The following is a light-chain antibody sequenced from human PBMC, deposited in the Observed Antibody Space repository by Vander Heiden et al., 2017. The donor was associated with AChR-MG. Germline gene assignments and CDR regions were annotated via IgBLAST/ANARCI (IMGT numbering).Light chain of an antibody. CDR2: GAS. CDR1: QSLSNN. CDR3: QQYNDWPLT. V-gene: IGKV3-15*01. J-gene: IGKJ5*01. Sequence: ELVMTQSPATLSVSAGERATLSCRASQSLSNNLAWYQQKPGQAPRLLISGASTRATGIPARFSGSGSGTEFTLTISSLQSEDFAVYYCQQYNDWPLTFGLGTRLEIK.